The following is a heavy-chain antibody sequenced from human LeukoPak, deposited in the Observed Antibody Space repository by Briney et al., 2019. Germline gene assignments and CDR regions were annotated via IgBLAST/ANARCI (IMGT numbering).Heavy chain of an antibody. V-gene: IGHV1-2*02. J-gene: IGHJ4*02. CDR1: GYTFTGYY. D-gene: IGHD4-11*01. Sequence: ASVKVSCKASGYTFTGYYMHWVRQAPGQGLEWMGWINPNSGGTNYAQKFQGRVTMTRDTSTSTAYMELSRLRSDDTAVYYCATLMTTVTTSSRIDYWGQGTLVTVSS. CDR2: INPNSGGT. CDR3: ATLMTTVTTSSRIDY.